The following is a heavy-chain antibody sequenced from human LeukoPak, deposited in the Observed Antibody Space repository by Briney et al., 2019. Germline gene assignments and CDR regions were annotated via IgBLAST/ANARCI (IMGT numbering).Heavy chain of an antibody. J-gene: IGHJ1*01. D-gene: IGHD3-22*01. CDR3: AKGPRSITMIVVVPEYFQH. CDR1: GFTFSSYE. V-gene: IGHV3-48*03. Sequence: GGSLRLSCAASGFTFSSYEMNWVRQAPGKGLEWVSYISSSGSTTYYADSVKGRFTISRDNSKNTLNLQMNSLRAEDTAVYYCAKGPRSITMIVVVPEYFQHWGQGTLVTVSS. CDR2: ISSSGSTT.